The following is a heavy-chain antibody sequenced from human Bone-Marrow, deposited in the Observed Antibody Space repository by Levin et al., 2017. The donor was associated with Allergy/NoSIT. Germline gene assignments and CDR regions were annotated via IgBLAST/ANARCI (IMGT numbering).Heavy chain of an antibody. CDR1: GYTFSELS. D-gene: IGHD3-16*02. CDR2: FDPEQGET. Sequence: VASVKVSCKVSGYTFSELSVQWVRQAPGKGLEWMGGFDPEQGETIYAQKFQGRVTMTEDTSAETAFVELSGLRFEDTAMYYCTRGVMVRLGGVIASYALDVWGPGTAVVVS. CDR3: TRGVMVRLGGVIASYALDV. J-gene: IGHJ6*02. V-gene: IGHV1-24*01.